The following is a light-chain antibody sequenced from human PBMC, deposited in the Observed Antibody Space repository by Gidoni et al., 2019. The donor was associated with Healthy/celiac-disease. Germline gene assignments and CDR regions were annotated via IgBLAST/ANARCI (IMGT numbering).Light chain of an antibody. CDR3: AAWSDSLNGWV. Sequence: QRVTISCSGSSSNIGNKAVNWYQQLPGKAPKLLIYYDDLLPSGVSDRFSGSKSGTSASLAISGLQSEDEADYYCAAWSDSLNGWVFGGGTKLTVL. J-gene: IGLJ3*02. V-gene: IGLV1-36*01. CDR1: SSNIGNKA. CDR2: YDD.